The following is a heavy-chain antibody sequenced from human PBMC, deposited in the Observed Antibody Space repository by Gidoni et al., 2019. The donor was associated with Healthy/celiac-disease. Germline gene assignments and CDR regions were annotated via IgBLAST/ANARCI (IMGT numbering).Heavy chain of an antibody. CDR3: ARQSDYYGSGSYLTQWLVPNYLSANLSFDY. CDR1: GGSLISSCYY. V-gene: IGHV4-39*01. Sequence: QLQLQESGPGLVKPSATLSLPCTVSGGSLISSCYYWGWVRPPPGKGLEWIGSIYYSGSTYYNPSLKSRVTISVDTSKNQFSLKLSSVTAADTAVYYCARQSDYYGSGSYLTQWLVPNYLSANLSFDYWGQGTLVTVSS. CDR2: IYYSGST. J-gene: IGHJ4*02. D-gene: IGHD3-10*01.